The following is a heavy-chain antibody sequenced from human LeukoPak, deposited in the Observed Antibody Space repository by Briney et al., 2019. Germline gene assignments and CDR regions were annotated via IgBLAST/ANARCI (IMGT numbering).Heavy chain of an antibody. V-gene: IGHV3-23*01. CDR2: ISGSGGST. J-gene: IGHJ6*03. Sequence: PGGSLRLSCAASGFTFTSYAMSWVRQAPGKGLEWVSAISGSGGSTYYADSVKGRFTISRDNSKNTLYLQMNSLRAEDTAVYYCAKGGYNWNDDLDYYYMDVWGKGTTVTVSS. D-gene: IGHD1-1*01. CDR1: GFTFTSYA. CDR3: AKGGYNWNDDLDYYYMDV.